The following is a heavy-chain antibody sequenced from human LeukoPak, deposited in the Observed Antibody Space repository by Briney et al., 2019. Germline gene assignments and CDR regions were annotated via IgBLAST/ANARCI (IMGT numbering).Heavy chain of an antibody. D-gene: IGHD3-10*01. CDR2: IYYSGTT. J-gene: IGHJ4*02. CDR3: ARGGLWFGELLGGSFDY. CDR1: GASISRGDYY. V-gene: IGHV4-30-4*01. Sequence: SQTVALTCTVSGASISRGDYYWSWIRQPPGKGLEWVGYIYYSGTTYYNPSLKSRVTISVDTSKNQFSPKLSSVTAADTAVYYCARGGLWFGELLGGSFDYWGQGTLVTVSS.